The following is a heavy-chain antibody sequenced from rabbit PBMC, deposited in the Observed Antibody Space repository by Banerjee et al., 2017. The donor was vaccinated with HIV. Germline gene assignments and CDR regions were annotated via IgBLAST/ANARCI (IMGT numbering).Heavy chain of an antibody. Sequence: QEQLVESGGGLVQPEGSLTLTCTASGFSFSNKYVMCWVRQAPGKGLEWIACIDAGSSGSTYYANWAKGRFTFSKTSSTTVTLQMTSLTAADTATYFCARDLAGVIGWNFNLWGQGTLVTVS. J-gene: IGHJ4*01. CDR1: GFSFSNKYV. V-gene: IGHV1S45*01. D-gene: IGHD4-1*01. CDR3: ARDLAGVIGWNFNL. CDR2: IDAGSSGST.